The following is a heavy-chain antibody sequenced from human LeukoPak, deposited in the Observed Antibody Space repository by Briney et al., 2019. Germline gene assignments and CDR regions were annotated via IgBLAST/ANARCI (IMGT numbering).Heavy chain of an antibody. CDR2: INHSGST. V-gene: IGHV4-34*01. Sequence: SETLSLTCAVYGGSFSGYYWSWIRQPPGKGLEWIGEINHSGSTNYNPSLKSRVTISVDTSKNQFSVKLSSVTAADTAVYYCASHKVVTAMAFDYWGQGTLVTVSS. J-gene: IGHJ4*02. CDR3: ASHKVVTAMAFDY. D-gene: IGHD2-21*02. CDR1: GGSFSGYY.